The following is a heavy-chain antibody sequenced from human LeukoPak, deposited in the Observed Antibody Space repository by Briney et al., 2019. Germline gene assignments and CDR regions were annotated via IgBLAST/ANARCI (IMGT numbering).Heavy chain of an antibody. CDR2: ISSSSSYI. V-gene: IGHV3-21*01. CDR3: ARDPGSSWYQDY. Sequence: GGSLRLSCAASGFTFSSYSMNWVRQAPGKGLEWVSSISSSSSYIYYADSVKGRFTISRDNAKNSLYLQMNSLRAEDTAVYYCARDPGSSWYQDYWGQGTPVTVSS. D-gene: IGHD6-13*01. J-gene: IGHJ4*02. CDR1: GFTFSSYS.